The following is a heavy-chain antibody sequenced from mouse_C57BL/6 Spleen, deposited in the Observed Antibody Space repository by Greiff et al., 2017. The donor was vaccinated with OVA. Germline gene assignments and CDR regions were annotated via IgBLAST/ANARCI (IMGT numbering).Heavy chain of an antibody. J-gene: IGHJ3*01. CDR3: ARGRYYDYDQGFAY. Sequence: QVQLKQPGAELVRPGSSVKLSCKASGYTFTSYWMHWVKQRPIQGLEWIGNIDPSDSETHYNQKFKDKATLTVDKSSSTAYMQLSRLTSEDSAVYYCARGRYYDYDQGFAYWGQGTLVTVSA. CDR2: IDPSDSET. V-gene: IGHV1-52*01. CDR1: GYTFTSYW. D-gene: IGHD2-4*01.